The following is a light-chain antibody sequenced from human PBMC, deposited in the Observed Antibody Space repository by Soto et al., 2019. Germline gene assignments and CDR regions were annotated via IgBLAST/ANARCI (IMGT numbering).Light chain of an antibody. CDR1: QSVNIN. J-gene: IGKJ4*01. CDR3: QQYKDWPPLT. V-gene: IGKV3D-15*01. CDR2: GAS. Sequence: EIVMTQSPVTLSASPGESVTLSCRASQSVNINLAWYQQRPGQAPRVLIYGASNRASGIPDRFSGSGSGTVFTLTISSLEPDDFALYYCQQYKDWPPLTFGGGTRVEIK.